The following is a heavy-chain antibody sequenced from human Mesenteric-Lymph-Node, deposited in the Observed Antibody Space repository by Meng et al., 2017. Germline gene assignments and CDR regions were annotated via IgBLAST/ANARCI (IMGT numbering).Heavy chain of an antibody. V-gene: IGHV4-61*02. Sequence: SETLSLTCTVSGGSISSGSYYWSWIRQPAGKGLEWIGRIYTSGSTNYNPSLKSRVTISVDTSKNQFSLKLSSVTAADTAVYYCARDGYSGSYYSLALDAFDIWGQGTMVTVSS. CDR2: IYTSGST. D-gene: IGHD1-26*01. J-gene: IGHJ3*02. CDR3: ARDGYSGSYYSLALDAFDI. CDR1: GGSISSGSYY.